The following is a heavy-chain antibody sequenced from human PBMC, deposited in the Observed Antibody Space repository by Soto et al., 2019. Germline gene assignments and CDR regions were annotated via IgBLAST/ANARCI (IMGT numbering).Heavy chain of an antibody. D-gene: IGHD2-2*01. CDR3: ARGYGRYLGDIVVVPAAIDY. J-gene: IGHJ4*02. V-gene: IGHV3-30-3*01. CDR1: GFTFSSYA. CDR2: ISYDGSNK. Sequence: GGSLRLSCAASGFTFSSYAMHWVRQAPGKGLEWVAVISYDGSNKYYADSVKGRFTISRDNSKNTLYLQMNSLRAEDTAVYYCARGYGRYLGDIVVVPAAIDYWGQGTLVTVSS.